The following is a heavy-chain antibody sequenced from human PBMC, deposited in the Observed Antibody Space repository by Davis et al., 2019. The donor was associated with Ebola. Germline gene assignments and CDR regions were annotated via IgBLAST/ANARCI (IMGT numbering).Heavy chain of an antibody. CDR3: ASFRLPYYYGMDV. CDR1: GGSISSYY. Sequence: MPSETLSLTCTVSGGSISSYYWSWIRQPPGKGLEWIGYIYYSGSTNYNPSLKSRVTISVDTSKNQFSLKLSSVTAADTAVYYCASFRLPYYYGMDVWGQGTTVTVSS. D-gene: IGHD4-11*01. V-gene: IGHV4-59*08. CDR2: IYYSGST. J-gene: IGHJ6*02.